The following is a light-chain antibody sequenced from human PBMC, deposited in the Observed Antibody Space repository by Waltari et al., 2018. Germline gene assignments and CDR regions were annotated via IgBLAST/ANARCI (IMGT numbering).Light chain of an antibody. V-gene: IGLV1-40*01. CDR2: GNN. J-gene: IGLJ2*01. Sequence: QSVLTQPPSVSGTPGQMVTISCSGSTSNIGAGHDVHWYQHLPGTAPKLLIYGNNNRPVGVPDRFSGSKSGTSASLAITGLQADDEADYFCQSFDNMLSGGVVFGGGTKLAVL. CDR1: TSNIGAGHD. CDR3: QSFDNMLSGGVV.